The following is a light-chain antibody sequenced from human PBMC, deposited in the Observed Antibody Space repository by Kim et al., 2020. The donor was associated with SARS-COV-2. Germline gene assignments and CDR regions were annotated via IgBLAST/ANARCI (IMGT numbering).Light chain of an antibody. Sequence: QSVLAQPPSVSEAPRQRVTISCSGSSSNIGRNAVDWYQQLPGKAPKLLIYYDDLLPSGVSDRFSGSKSGTSASLAISGLQSEDEADYYCAVWDDSLNGRVFGGGTKSPS. V-gene: IGLV1-36*01. J-gene: IGLJ3*02. CDR1: SSNIGRNA. CDR3: AVWDDSLNGRV. CDR2: YDD.